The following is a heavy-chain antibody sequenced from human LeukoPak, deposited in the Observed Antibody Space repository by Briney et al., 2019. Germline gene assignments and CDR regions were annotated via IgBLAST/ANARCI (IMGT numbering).Heavy chain of an antibody. CDR3: GTTEHDSGDY. D-gene: IGHD6-25*01. V-gene: IGHV4-4*02. CDR1: GDSISNSNW. J-gene: IGHJ4*02. CDR2: VYPSGST. Sequence: SETLSLTCAVSGDSISNSNWWTWIRQPPGKGLEWIGEVYPSGSTNYSPSLKSRVTISVDKSKNQFSLTPRSVTAADTAVYFCGTTEHDSGDYWGQGTLVTVSS.